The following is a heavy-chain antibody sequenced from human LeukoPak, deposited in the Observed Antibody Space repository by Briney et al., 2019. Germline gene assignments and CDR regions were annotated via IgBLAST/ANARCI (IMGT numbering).Heavy chain of an antibody. Sequence: SETLSLTCTVSGDSISSYYWTWIRQPPGKGLEWLGYLYNSGNTNYNPPLKSRVTMSGDTSKNQFSLRLTSVTAADTAVYYCARGRLTTPNWFGPWGQGILVTVSS. CDR2: LYNSGNT. CDR3: ARGRLTTPNWFGP. CDR1: GDSISSYY. J-gene: IGHJ5*02. D-gene: IGHD1/OR15-1a*01. V-gene: IGHV4-59*01.